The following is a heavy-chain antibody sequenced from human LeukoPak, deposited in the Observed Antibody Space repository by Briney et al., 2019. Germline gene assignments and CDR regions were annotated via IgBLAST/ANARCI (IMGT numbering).Heavy chain of an antibody. J-gene: IGHJ6*03. CDR2: ISSSGSTI. D-gene: IGHD2-2*01. CDR3: ARRNPSCYGRQCYYYMDV. V-gene: IGHV3-11*04. Sequence: PGGSLRLSCAASGFTFSDYYMSWIRQAPGKGLEWVSYISSSGSTIYYADSVKGRFTISRDNAKNTLYLQMNSLRADDTAVYYYARRNPSCYGRQCYYYMDVWGRGTPVTVSS. CDR1: GFTFSDYY.